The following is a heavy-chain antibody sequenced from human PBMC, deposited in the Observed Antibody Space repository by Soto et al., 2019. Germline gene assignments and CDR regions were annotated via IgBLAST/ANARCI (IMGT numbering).Heavy chain of an antibody. D-gene: IGHD7-27*01. Sequence: GGSLRLSCVASGFTFSSYALHWVRQAPGKGLEWVTVMSYDGGNIYYADSVKGRFTISRDNSKNTLYLQMNSLRAEDTAVYYCARDQWRTGDEGSYFDYWGQGTLVTVSS. CDR1: GFTFSSYA. V-gene: IGHV3-30-3*01. CDR2: MSYDGGNI. CDR3: ARDQWRTGDEGSYFDY. J-gene: IGHJ4*02.